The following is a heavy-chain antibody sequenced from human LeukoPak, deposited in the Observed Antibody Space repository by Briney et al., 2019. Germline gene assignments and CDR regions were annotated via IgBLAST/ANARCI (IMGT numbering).Heavy chain of an antibody. V-gene: IGHV4-4*07. J-gene: IGHJ4*02. Sequence: PETLSLTCTVSGGSISSYYWSWIRQPAGKGLEWIGRIYTSGSTNYNPSLKSRVTMSVDTSKNQFSLKLSSVTAADTAVYYCARDGDYILGLNYFDYWGQGTLVTVSS. CDR3: ARDGDYILGLNYFDY. CDR2: IYTSGST. D-gene: IGHD4-11*01. CDR1: GGSISSYY.